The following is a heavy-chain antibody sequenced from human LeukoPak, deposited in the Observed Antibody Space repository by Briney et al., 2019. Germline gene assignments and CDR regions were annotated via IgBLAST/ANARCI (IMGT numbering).Heavy chain of an antibody. Sequence: PSETLSLTCTVSGYSISSGYYWGWMRLPPGKGLEWMGSIYHSGSTYYNPSLKSRVTISVDTSKNQFSLKLSSVTAADTAVYYCARDSSSWYVWYFDYWGQGTLVTVSS. D-gene: IGHD6-13*01. CDR3: ARDSSSWYVWYFDY. V-gene: IGHV4-38-2*02. J-gene: IGHJ4*02. CDR2: IYHSGST. CDR1: GYSISSGYY.